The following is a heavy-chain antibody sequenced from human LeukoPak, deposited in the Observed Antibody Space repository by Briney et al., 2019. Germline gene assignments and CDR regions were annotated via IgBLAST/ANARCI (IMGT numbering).Heavy chain of an antibody. CDR1: GGSISSYY. D-gene: IGHD7-27*01. J-gene: IGHJ4*02. V-gene: IGHV4-59*12. CDR3: ARDLGGLGKIDY. Sequence: SETLSLTCTVSGGSISSYYWSWIRQSPGKGLEWIGYIYYSGSTYYNPSLKSRVIISVDASKNQFSLRLSSVTAADTAVYYCARDLGGLGKIDYWGQGTLVTVSS. CDR2: IYYSGST.